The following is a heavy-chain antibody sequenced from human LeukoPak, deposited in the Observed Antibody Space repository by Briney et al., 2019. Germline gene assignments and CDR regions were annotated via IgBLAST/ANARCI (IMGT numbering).Heavy chain of an antibody. D-gene: IGHD3-10*01. J-gene: IGHJ4*02. CDR2: INHSGST. V-gene: IGHV4-34*01. CDR1: GGSFSGYY. CDR3: ARVGSITMVRGVLDY. Sequence: SETLSLTCAVYGGSFSGYYWSWIRQPPGKGLKWIGEINHSGSTNYNPSLKSRVTISVDTSKNQFSLKLSSVTAADTAVYYCARVGSITMVRGVLDYWAREPWSPSPQ.